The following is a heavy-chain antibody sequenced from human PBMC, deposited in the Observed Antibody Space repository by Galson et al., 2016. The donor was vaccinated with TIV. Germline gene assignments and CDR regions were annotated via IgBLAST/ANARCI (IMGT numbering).Heavy chain of an antibody. CDR1: GFLLTEYY. Sequence: LRLSCAASGFLLTEYYMSWIRQAPGKGLEWVSYISSSSSFRNYADSVKGRFTISRDNAKVYLQLNSLRVEDTAVYYCARDYGEVRGDNWYFDLWGRGTLVTVSS. D-gene: IGHD3-10*01. V-gene: IGHV3-11*05. J-gene: IGHJ2*01. CDR3: ARDYGEVRGDNWYFDL. CDR2: ISSSSSFR.